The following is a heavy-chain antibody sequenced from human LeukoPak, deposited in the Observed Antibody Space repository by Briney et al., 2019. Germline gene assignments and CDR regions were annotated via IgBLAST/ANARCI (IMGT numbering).Heavy chain of an antibody. V-gene: IGHV4-34*01. CDR3: ARGGGSGRGNWFDP. J-gene: IGHJ5*02. Sequence: SETLSLTCAVYGGSFRGYYWSWIRQPPGKGLEWIGEINHRGSTKYNPSLKSRVTISVDTSNNQFSLKLSSVTAADTSVYYCARGGGSGRGNWFDPWGQGTLVTVSS. CDR1: GGSFRGYY. D-gene: IGHD3-10*01. CDR2: INHRGST.